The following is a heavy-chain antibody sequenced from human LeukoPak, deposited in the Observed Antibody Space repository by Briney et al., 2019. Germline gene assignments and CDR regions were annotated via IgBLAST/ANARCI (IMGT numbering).Heavy chain of an antibody. V-gene: IGHV4-4*07. CDR2: ISTSGTT. Sequence: PSETLSLSCTVSGGSISTYYWTWIRQSAGEGLDWIGRISTSGTTNYNPSLKSRVTMSVDTSKNQFSLKLTSVTAADTAVYYCAREWRLAEYGSEYYYGMDVWGHGTTVTVSS. J-gene: IGHJ6*02. CDR1: GGSISTYY. CDR3: AREWRLAEYGSEYYYGMDV. D-gene: IGHD3-10*01.